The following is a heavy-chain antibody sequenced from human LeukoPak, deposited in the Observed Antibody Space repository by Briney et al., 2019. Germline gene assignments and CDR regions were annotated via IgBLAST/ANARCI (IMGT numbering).Heavy chain of an antibody. V-gene: IGHV1-18*01. CDR3: ARSLKRYFDWLWPPNYYGMDV. D-gene: IGHD3-9*01. CDR1: GYTFTSYG. CDR2: IIAYNGNT. J-gene: IGHJ6*02. Sequence: GASLKVSCKASGYTFTSYGISWVRQAPGQGLEWMGWIIAYNGNTNYAQKLQGRVTMTTDTSTSTAYMELRSLRSDDTAVYYCARSLKRYFDWLWPPNYYGMDVWGQGTTVTVSS.